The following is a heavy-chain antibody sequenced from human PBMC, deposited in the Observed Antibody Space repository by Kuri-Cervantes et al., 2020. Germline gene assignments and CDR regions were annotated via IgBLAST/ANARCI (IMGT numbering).Heavy chain of an antibody. CDR3: ARERITMVRGVTWFDP. D-gene: IGHD3-10*01. J-gene: IGHJ5*02. V-gene: IGHV4-39*07. Sequence: SETLSLTCTVSGGSISSSSYYWGWIRQPPGKGLEWIGSIYYSGSTYYNPSLKSRVTISVDTSKNQFSLKLSSVTAADTAVYYCARERITMVRGVTWFDPWGQGTLVTVSS. CDR1: GGSISSSSYY. CDR2: IYYSGST.